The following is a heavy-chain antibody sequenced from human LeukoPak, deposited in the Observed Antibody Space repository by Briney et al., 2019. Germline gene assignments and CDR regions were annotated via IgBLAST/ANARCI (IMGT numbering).Heavy chain of an antibody. J-gene: IGHJ4*02. CDR1: GFTFSSYA. CDR3: AKEEGNTLGDY. V-gene: IGHV3-23*01. Sequence: AGGSLRLSCVASGFTFSSYAMSWVRQAPGKGLEWVSTISGGGTNTYYADSVKGRFTISRDNSKNTLYLQMNSLRSEDTAMYYCAKEEGNTLGDYWGQGTMVTVSS. D-gene: IGHD7-27*01. CDR2: ISGGGTNT.